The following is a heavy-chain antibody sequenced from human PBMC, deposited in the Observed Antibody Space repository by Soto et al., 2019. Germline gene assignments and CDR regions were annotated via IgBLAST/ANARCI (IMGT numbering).Heavy chain of an antibody. CDR1: GFTFNTYT. CDR3: ARDGTRLGEGDYFDN. CDR2: ISYDGDNQ. D-gene: IGHD2-2*01. V-gene: IGHV3-30-3*01. J-gene: IGHJ4*02. Sequence: LRLSCAASGFTFNTYTMHWVRQAPAKGLEWVAAISYDGDNQYYADSVKGRLTIARDNSKNILFLQMDSLRAEDTAVYYCARDGTRLGEGDYFDNWGLGTLVTVSS.